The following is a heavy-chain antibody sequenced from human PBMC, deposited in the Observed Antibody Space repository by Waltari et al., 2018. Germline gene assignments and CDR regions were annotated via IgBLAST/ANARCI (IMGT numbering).Heavy chain of an antibody. V-gene: IGHV3-30*02. Sequence: QVQLVESGGGVVQPGGSLRLSCAASGFTFSSYGMHWVRQAPGKGLEGVAFRRDDGSSKYYADSVKGRFTISRDNSKNTLYLQMNSLRAEDTAVYYCAKPLGVDPTGIGYWGQGTLVTVSA. J-gene: IGHJ4*02. CDR1: GFTFSSYG. CDR3: AKPLGVDPTGIGY. CDR2: RRDDGSSK.